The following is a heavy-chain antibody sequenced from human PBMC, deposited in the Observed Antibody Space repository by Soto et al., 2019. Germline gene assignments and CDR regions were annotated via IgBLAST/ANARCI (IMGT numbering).Heavy chain of an antibody. D-gene: IGHD3-22*01. CDR1: GFTFSGYW. CDR2: INTDGSSR. Sequence: PGGSLRLSCAASGFTFSGYWVHWVREAPGKGLLWVARINTDGSSRSYAESVKGRFTVSRDNAKNTLYLQMDSLRAEDTAVYYCARGSYDSSGYYYGIDSWGQGTLVTVS. J-gene: IGHJ4*02. V-gene: IGHV3-74*01. CDR3: ARGSYDSSGYYYGIDS.